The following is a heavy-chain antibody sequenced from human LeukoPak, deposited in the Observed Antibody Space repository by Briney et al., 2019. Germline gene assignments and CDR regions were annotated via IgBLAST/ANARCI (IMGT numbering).Heavy chain of an antibody. CDR2: ISWSGDRM. Sequence: GGSLRLSCAASGFTFEDLVMHWVRQAPGKGLEWVSSISWSGDRMGYADAVKGRFTISRDNAKNSLFLQMNSLRVEDTALYYCAKDLGGSATTVWGQGTLVTVSS. J-gene: IGHJ4*02. V-gene: IGHV3-9*01. CDR1: GFTFEDLV. D-gene: IGHD2-2*01. CDR3: AKDLGGSATTV.